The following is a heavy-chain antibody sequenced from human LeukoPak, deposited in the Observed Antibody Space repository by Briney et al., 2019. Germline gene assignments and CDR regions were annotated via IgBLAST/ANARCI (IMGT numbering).Heavy chain of an antibody. Sequence: KPGESLRISCKGSGSSFTSYWISCVRQIPGKGLEWMGRIDPSDSYTNYSPSFQGHVTISADKSISTAYLQWSSLKASDTAMYYCARLPVWGSYRSPYYYYGMDVWGQGTTVTVSS. CDR2: IDPSDSYT. CDR1: GSSFTSYW. J-gene: IGHJ6*02. V-gene: IGHV5-10-1*01. D-gene: IGHD3-16*02. CDR3: ARLPVWGSYRSPYYYYGMDV.